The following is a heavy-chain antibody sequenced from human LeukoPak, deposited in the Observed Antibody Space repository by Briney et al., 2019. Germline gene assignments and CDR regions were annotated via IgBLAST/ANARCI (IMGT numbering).Heavy chain of an antibody. V-gene: IGHV3-23*01. CDR2: ISGSGGST. Sequence: HPGGSLRLSCAASGFTFSSYAMSWVRQAPGKGLEWVSAISGSGGSTYYADSVKGRFTISRDNSKNTLYLQMNSLRAEDTAVYYCAKSRSGNTDGFDIWGQGTMVTVSS. J-gene: IGHJ3*02. D-gene: IGHD4-23*01. CDR1: GFTFSSYA. CDR3: AKSRSGNTDGFDI.